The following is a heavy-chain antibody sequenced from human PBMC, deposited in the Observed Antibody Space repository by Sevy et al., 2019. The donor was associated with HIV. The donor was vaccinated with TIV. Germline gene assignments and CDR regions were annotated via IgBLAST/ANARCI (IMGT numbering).Heavy chain of an antibody. V-gene: IGHV4-39*01. CDR3: ARLDFWSGYPYFDY. D-gene: IGHD3-3*01. Sequence: TLSLTCTVSGGSISSSSYYWGWIRQPPGKGLEWIGSIYYSGSTYYNPSLKSRVTISVDTSKNQFSLKLSSVTAADTAVYYCARLDFWSGYPYFDYWGQGTLVTVSS. J-gene: IGHJ4*02. CDR2: IYYSGST. CDR1: GGSISSSSYY.